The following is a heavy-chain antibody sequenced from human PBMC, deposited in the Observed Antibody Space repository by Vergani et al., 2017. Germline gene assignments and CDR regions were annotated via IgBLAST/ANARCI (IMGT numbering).Heavy chain of an antibody. Sequence: QVQLVQSGAEVKKPGSSVKVSCKASGGTFSSYTISWVRQAPGQGLEWMGWINPNSGGTNYAQKFQGRVTMTRDTSISTAYMELSRLRSEDTAVYYCAGVTQPTLYYYDSSEGNWFDPWGQGTLVTVSS. V-gene: IGHV1-2*02. D-gene: IGHD3-22*01. CDR3: AGVTQPTLYYYDSSEGNWFDP. CDR2: INPNSGGT. J-gene: IGHJ5*02. CDR1: GGTFSSYT.